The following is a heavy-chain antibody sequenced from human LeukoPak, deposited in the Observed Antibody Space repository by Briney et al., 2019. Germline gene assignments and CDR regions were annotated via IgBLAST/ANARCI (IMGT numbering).Heavy chain of an antibody. Sequence: SGPTLVKPTQTLTLTCTCSAFSLTTSGVGVGWIRQPPGKALEWLALIYWDDDKRYIPSLKSRLTITKDTSKSQVVLTMTNMDPVDTATYYCARSSGTYRDYFCFDSWGQGTLVTVSS. CDR2: IYWDDDK. D-gene: IGHD4-17*01. V-gene: IGHV2-5*02. CDR1: AFSLTTSGVG. J-gene: IGHJ4*02. CDR3: ARSSGTYRDYFCFDS.